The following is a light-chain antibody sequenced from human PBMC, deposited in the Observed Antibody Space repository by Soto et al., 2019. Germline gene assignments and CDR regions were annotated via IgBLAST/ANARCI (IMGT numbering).Light chain of an antibody. CDR1: QSVSNY. CDR3: QQYNSYSWT. Sequence: EIVLTQSPATLSLSPGERSTLACMASQSVSNYLAWYQQKPGQAPRLLIYDASNRATGIPARFSGSGSGTEFTLTISSLQPDDFATYYCQQYNSYSWTFGQGTKVDI. V-gene: IGKV3-11*01. J-gene: IGKJ1*01. CDR2: DAS.